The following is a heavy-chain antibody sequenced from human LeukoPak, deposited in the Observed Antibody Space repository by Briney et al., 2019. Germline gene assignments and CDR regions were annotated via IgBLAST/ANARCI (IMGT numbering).Heavy chain of an antibody. J-gene: IGHJ3*02. Sequence: SETLSLTCTVSGGSISSSSYYWGWIRQPPGKGLEWIGEINHSGSTNYNPSLKSRVTISVDTSKNQFSLKLSSVTAADTAVYYCARGWLRPSDAFDIWGQGTMVTVSS. CDR1: GGSISSSSYY. CDR2: INHSGST. CDR3: ARGWLRPSDAFDI. V-gene: IGHV4-39*07. D-gene: IGHD5-12*01.